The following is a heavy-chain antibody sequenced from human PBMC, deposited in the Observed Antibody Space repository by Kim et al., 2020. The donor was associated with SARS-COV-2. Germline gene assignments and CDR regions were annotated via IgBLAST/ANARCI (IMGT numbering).Heavy chain of an antibody. D-gene: IGHD4-4*01. Sequence: GGSLRLSCAASGFMFGAYPMNWVRQAPGKGLECVSSINHDGNYIYYADSVKGRFTISRDNARNSLYLQMNSLRADDTAIYYCARDINYNFDYLGQGTLVTVSP. CDR1: GFMFGAYP. J-gene: IGHJ4*02. CDR2: INHDGNYI. CDR3: ARDINYNFDY. V-gene: IGHV3-21*01.